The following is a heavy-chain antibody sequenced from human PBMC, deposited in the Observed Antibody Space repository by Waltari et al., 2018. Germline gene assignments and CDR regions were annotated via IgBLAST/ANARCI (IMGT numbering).Heavy chain of an antibody. V-gene: IGHV4-38-2*02. J-gene: IGHJ4*02. Sequence: QVQLQESGPGLVKPSETLSLTCTVSGYSISSGYYWGWIRQPPGKGLEWIGSIYHSGVTYSNPSLKSLFTISVDTSKTQFSLKLSAVTAADTALYSCARGAGVRGEYYFDYWGQGTLVTVSS. D-gene: IGHD3-16*01. CDR1: GYSISSGYY. CDR3: ARGAGVRGEYYFDY. CDR2: IYHSGVT.